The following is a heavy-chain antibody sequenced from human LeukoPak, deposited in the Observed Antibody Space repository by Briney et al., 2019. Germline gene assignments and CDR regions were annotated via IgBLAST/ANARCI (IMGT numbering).Heavy chain of an antibody. J-gene: IGHJ5*02. V-gene: IGHV1-18*01. CDR3: ARARRPSSTRGSWFDP. D-gene: IGHD2-2*01. CDR1: GYTFTSYG. CDR2: ISAYNGNT. Sequence: ASVKVSCKASGYTFTSYGISWVRQAPGQGLEWMGWISAYNGNTNYAQKLQGRVTMTTDTSTSTAYMELRSLRSDDTAVYYCARARRPSSTRGSWFDPWGQGTLVTVSS.